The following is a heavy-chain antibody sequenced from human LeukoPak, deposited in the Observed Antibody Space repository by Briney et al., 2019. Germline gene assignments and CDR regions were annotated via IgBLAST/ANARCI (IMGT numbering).Heavy chain of an antibody. J-gene: IGHJ4*02. D-gene: IGHD6-13*01. V-gene: IGHV3-30*02. Sequence: GGSLRLSCAASGFSFSRYGMHWVRQAPGKGLEWVSFIRYDGNNKNYADSVKGRFTISRDNSKNTLHLQLNSLRTEDTAVYYCAKQAAADSYWGQGTLVTVSS. CDR3: AKQAAADSY. CDR1: GFSFSRYG. CDR2: IRYDGNNK.